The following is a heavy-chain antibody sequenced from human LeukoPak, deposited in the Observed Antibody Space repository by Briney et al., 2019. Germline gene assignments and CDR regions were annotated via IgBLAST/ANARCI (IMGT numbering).Heavy chain of an antibody. J-gene: IGHJ5*02. Sequence: TGGSLRLSCAASGFTFSSYWMSWVRQAPGKGLEWVSVIYSGGSTYYADSVKGRFTISRDNSKNTLYLQMNSLRAEDTAVYYCAREGRDGYGWFDPWGQGTLVTVSS. CDR1: GFTFSSYW. CDR3: AREGRDGYGWFDP. V-gene: IGHV3-66*01. CDR2: IYSGGST. D-gene: IGHD5-24*01.